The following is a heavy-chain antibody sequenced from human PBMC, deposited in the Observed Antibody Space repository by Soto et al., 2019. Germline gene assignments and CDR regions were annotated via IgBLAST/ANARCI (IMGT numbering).Heavy chain of an antibody. CDR1: GFTFSDYH. Sequence: EVQLVESGGGLVQPGGSLRLSSAASGFTFSDYHMHWVRQAAGKGLEWVAAIDTSGHTFYLGSVRGRFTVSRDDPRSSFHLQMTNLRPEDTAVYYCARLEIIGVNFFEHWGRGVLVTVSS. J-gene: IGHJ5*02. CDR3: ARLEIIGVNFFEH. V-gene: IGHV3-13*01. CDR2: IDTSGHT. D-gene: IGHD3-10*01.